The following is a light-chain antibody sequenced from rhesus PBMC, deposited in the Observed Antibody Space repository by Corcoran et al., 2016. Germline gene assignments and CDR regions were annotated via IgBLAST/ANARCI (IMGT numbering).Light chain of an antibody. CDR3: QQYHNLPRT. V-gene: IGKV1-32*01. J-gene: IGKJ1*01. CDR1: QGISSY. CDR2: YAT. Sequence: DIQMTQSPSSLSASVGDRVTITCRASQGISSYLNWYQQKPGKAPKLLIYYATHLEYWVPSRFSGSGSGTKFPLTLRSLPPGDFATYYCQQYHNLPRTFGQGTKVEIK.